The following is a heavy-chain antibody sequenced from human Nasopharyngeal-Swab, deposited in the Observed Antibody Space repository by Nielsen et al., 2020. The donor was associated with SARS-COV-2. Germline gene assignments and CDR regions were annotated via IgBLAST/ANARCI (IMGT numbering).Heavy chain of an antibody. CDR2: IYPGDSDT. D-gene: IGHD3-22*01. V-gene: IGHV5-51*01. CDR3: ARPYDSSGYFDY. J-gene: IGHJ4*02. Sequence: KVSCKGSGYSFTSYWIGWVRQIPGKGLEWMGIIYPGDSDTRYSPSFQGQVTISADKSISTAYLQWSSLKASDTAMYYCARPYDSSGYFDYWGQGTLVTVSS. CDR1: GYSFTSYW.